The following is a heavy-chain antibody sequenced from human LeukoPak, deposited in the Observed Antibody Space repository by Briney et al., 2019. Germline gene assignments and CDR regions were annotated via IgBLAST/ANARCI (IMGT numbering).Heavy chain of an antibody. Sequence: PGRSLRLSCAASGFTFSSYGMHWVRQAPGKGLEWVAVISYDGSNKYYADSVKGRFTISRDNSENTLYLQMNSLRAEDTAVYYCAKCLGDYGCVGDAFDIWGQGAMVTVSS. D-gene: IGHD4-17*01. CDR1: GFTFSSYG. CDR2: ISYDGSNK. CDR3: AKCLGDYGCVGDAFDI. V-gene: IGHV3-30*18. J-gene: IGHJ3*02.